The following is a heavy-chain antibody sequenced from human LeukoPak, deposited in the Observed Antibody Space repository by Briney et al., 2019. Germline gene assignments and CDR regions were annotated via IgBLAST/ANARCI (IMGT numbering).Heavy chain of an antibody. CDR2: IFYSGST. CDR3: ARDGVGYCSGGSCYNWFDP. D-gene: IGHD2-15*01. Sequence: PSETLSLTCTVSGGSISTSNYYWGWIRQPPGKGLEWIGNIFYSGSTYYSPSLRSRVTISLDTSRNQFSLKLSSVTAADTAVYYCARDGVGYCSGGSCYNWFDPWGQGTLVTVSS. CDR1: GGSISTSNYY. V-gene: IGHV4-39*07. J-gene: IGHJ5*02.